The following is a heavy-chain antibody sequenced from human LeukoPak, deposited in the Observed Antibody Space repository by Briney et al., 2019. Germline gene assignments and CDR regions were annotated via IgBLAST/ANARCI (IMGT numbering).Heavy chain of an antibody. J-gene: IGHJ6*03. Sequence: PSETLSLTCTVSGGSISSYYWSWIRQPPGKGLEWIGYIYYSGSTNYNPSLKSRVTISVDTSKNQFSLKLSSVTAADTAVYYCARDPRAPPYYYYYYMDVWGKGTTVTVSS. CDR2: IYYSGST. V-gene: IGHV4-59*01. CDR3: ARDPRAPPYYYYYYMDV. CDR1: GGSISSYY.